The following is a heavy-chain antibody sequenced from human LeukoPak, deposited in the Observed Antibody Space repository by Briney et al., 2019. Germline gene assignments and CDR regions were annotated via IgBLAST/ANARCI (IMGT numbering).Heavy chain of an antibody. J-gene: IGHJ4*02. CDR3: ARSASLLRGHSYDTASFDY. V-gene: IGHV4-61*02. CDR2: IYTSGST. CDR1: GGSISSGSYY. D-gene: IGHD5-18*01. Sequence: SETLSLTCSVSGGSISSGSYYWSWIRQPAGKGLEWIGRIYTSGSTNYNPSLKSRVTISVDTSKNQFSLKLSSVTAADTAVYYCARSASLLRGHSYDTASFDYWGQGTLVTVSS.